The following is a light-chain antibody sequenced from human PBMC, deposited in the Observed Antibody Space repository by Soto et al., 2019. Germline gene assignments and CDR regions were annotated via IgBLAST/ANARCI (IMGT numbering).Light chain of an antibody. CDR1: SSDVGGYNH. Sequence: QSALTQPASVSGSPGQSITISCTGTSSDVGGYNHVSWYQHSPGKAPKLILFAVSDRPSGVSHRFSGSKSGNTASLTISGLQAEDEADYYCCSYTGLSTVVFGGVTKLTVL. CDR3: CSYTGLSTVV. CDR2: AVS. J-gene: IGLJ2*01. V-gene: IGLV2-14*01.